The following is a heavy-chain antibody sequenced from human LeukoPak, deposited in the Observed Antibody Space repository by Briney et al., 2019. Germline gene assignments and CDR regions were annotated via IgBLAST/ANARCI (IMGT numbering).Heavy chain of an antibody. CDR2: IYYTGST. CDR3: ARAVLATKSEHWFDS. V-gene: IGHV4-59*01. D-gene: IGHD2-8*01. J-gene: IGHJ5*01. CDR1: GGSISGFY. Sequence: SETLSLTCTVSGGSISGFYWSWIRQPPGKGLEWIGYIYYTGSTNYNSSLKSRVTISVDTSKNQFSLNLSSVTAADTAMYYCARAVLATKSEHWFDSWGQGTLVTVSS.